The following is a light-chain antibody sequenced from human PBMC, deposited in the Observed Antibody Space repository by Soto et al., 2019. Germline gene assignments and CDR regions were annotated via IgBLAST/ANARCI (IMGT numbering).Light chain of an antibody. CDR1: SSEVGGYNY. V-gene: IGLV2-14*01. CDR3: SSYTRSSTYV. CDR2: DVS. Sequence: QSVLTQPASVSGSPGQSITISCTGTSSEVGGYNYVSWYRQHPGRAPKLMIYDVSNRPSGVSNRFSGSKSGNTASLTISGLQAEDEADYYCSSYTRSSTYVFGTGTKVPVL. J-gene: IGLJ1*01.